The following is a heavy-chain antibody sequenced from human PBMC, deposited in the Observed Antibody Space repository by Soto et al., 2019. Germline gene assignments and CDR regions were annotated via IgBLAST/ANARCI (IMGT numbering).Heavy chain of an antibody. CDR1: GFTFNNAW. Sequence: PGGSLRLSCAASGFTFNNAWMNWVRQAPGKGLEWVGRIKSKIDGGTTDYAAPVKGRFTMSRDDSKNTLYLQMNSLKIEDTAVYYCKTRLTDYDISTGYRPLDYWGQGTLVTVSS. V-gene: IGHV3-15*07. D-gene: IGHD3-9*01. CDR2: IKSKIDGGTT. CDR3: KTRLTDYDISTGYRPLDY. J-gene: IGHJ4*02.